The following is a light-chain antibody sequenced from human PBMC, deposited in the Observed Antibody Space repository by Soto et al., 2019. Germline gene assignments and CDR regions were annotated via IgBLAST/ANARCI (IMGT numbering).Light chain of an antibody. V-gene: IGKV3-15*01. CDR3: QQYNNWQWT. CDR2: DAS. CDR1: QSVSSK. J-gene: IGKJ1*01. Sequence: MTQSPSTLSSSLGDRATITFLASQSVSSKLAWYQQKPGQAPRLLIYDASSRDTGIPARFSGSGSGTEFTLTISSLQPEDFAAYYCQQYNNWQWTFGQGTKVDIK.